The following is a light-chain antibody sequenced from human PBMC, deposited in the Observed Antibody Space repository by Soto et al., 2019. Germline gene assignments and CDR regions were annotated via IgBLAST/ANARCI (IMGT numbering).Light chain of an antibody. Sequence: EIVMTQSPATLSVSPGERATLSCRASQSVGSNLAWYQQKPGQAPRLLFFGASTRATGIPARFSGSGSGTEFTLTISSLQSEDFAVYYWQQYNNWPPLSFGGGTKVEIK. CDR2: GAS. V-gene: IGKV3-15*01. CDR1: QSVGSN. J-gene: IGKJ4*01. CDR3: QQYNNWPPLS.